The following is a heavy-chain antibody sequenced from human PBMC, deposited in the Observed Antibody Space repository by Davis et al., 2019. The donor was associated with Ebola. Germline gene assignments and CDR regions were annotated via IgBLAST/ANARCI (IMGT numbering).Heavy chain of an antibody. CDR3: ARGWFRSGMDV. D-gene: IGHD3-10*01. J-gene: IGHJ6*02. CDR1: GDSVSRAG. Sequence: HSQTLSLTCAISGDSVSRAGWNWIRQSPSRGLEWLGRTYYKSKWYNDYAASVKSRITVNPDTSKNQFSLLLNSVTPEDTAIYYCARGWFRSGMDVWGQGTTVTVSS. V-gene: IGHV6-1*01. CDR2: TYYKSKWYN.